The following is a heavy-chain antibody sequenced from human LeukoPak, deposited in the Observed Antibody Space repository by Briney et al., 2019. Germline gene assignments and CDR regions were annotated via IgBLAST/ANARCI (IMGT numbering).Heavy chain of an antibody. CDR2: IYPSDSHP. J-gene: IGHJ4*02. D-gene: IGHD3-22*01. CDR3: VRGYYYFDY. V-gene: IGHV5-51*01. CDR1: GYSFTSYW. Sequence: GESLKISCKGSGYSFTSYWIGWVRQMPGKGLEWMGIIYPSDSHPRYSPSFQGQATISADKSISTAYLQWSSLKASDTAIYYCVRGYYYFDYWGQGTLVTVSS.